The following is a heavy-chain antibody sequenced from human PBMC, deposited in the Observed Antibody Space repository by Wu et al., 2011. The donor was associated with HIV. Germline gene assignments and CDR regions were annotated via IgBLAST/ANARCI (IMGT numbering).Heavy chain of an antibody. CDR3: ARDDSGSXSFYGMDV. J-gene: IGHJ6*02. CDR2: ISTYSGNT. V-gene: IGHV1-18*01. D-gene: IGHD1-26*01. Sequence: QVQLVQSGAEVKKPGASVKVSCKASGYTFSASGVSWVRQAPGQGLEWMGWISTYSGNTKYAERLQGRVTMTTDTPVNTAYMELRGLRSDDTAVYYCARDDSGSXSFYGMDVWGQGTTVTVSS. CDR1: GYTFSASG.